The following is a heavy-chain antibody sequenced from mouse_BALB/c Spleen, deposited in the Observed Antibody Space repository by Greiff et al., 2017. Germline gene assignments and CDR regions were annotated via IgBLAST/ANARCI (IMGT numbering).Heavy chain of an antibody. V-gene: IGHV1-80*01. CDR3: ARGWGITWFAY. Sequence: VQLQQSGAELVRPGSSVKISCKASGYAFSSYWMNWVKQRPGQGLEWIGQIYPGGGDTNYNGKFKGKATLTADKSSSTAYMQLSSLTSEDSAVYFCARGWGITWFAYWGQGTLVTVSA. CDR1: GYAFSSYW. CDR2: IYPGGGDT. D-gene: IGHD2-3*01. J-gene: IGHJ3*01.